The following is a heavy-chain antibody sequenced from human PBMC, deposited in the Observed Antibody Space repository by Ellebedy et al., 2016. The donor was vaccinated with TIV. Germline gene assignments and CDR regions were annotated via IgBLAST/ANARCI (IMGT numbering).Heavy chain of an antibody. J-gene: IGHJ6*02. CDR3: ARDSVLLWFGELSGTYGMDV. Sequence: GGSLRLXCAASGFTFSSYGMHWVRQAPGKGLEWVAVIWYDGSNKYYADSVKGRFTISRDNSKNTLYLQMNSLRAEDTAVYYCARDSVLLWFGELSGTYGMDVWGQGTTVTVSS. CDR1: GFTFSSYG. D-gene: IGHD3-10*01. CDR2: IWYDGSNK. V-gene: IGHV3-33*01.